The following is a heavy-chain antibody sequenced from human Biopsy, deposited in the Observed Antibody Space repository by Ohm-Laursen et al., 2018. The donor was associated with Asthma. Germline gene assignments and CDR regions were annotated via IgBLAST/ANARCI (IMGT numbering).Heavy chain of an antibody. V-gene: IGHV3-53*01. D-gene: IGHD2-2*01. J-gene: IGHJ4*02. CDR1: GFAVSRDH. CDR2: IYSGGTS. Sequence: SLRLSCTASGFAVSRDHMFWVRQAPGKGLEWVSVIYSGGTSNTADSVRGRFTISRDYSKNTLYLQMHSLRAEDTAVYYCARGDSSTWSHYYFDYWGQGTLVTVSS. CDR3: ARGDSSTWSHYYFDY.